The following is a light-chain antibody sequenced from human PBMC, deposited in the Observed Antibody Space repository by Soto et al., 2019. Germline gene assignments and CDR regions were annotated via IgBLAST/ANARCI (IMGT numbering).Light chain of an antibody. CDR3: QQYGDWPLT. V-gene: IGKV3-15*01. CDR2: ATS. Sequence: EIVVTQSPATLSVSPGERATLSCRASQSVGNNFAWYQQKPGQAPRLLIFATSTRATGVPARFSGSGSGTECTLPISSLQSEDFAVYYCQQYGDWPLTVGGGAQVEIE. CDR1: QSVGNN. J-gene: IGKJ4*01.